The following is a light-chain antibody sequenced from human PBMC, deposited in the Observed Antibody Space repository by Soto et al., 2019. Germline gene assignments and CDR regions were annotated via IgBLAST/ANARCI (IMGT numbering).Light chain of an antibody. CDR3: QQFDSLPLT. J-gene: IGKJ4*01. CDR2: DAS. Sequence: DLQMTQSPSSLSASVGDTVSITCRATQDISSHLSWYQRKPGTPPKLLIYDASNLETGVPSRFGGSGSGTDFTFTISSLQPEDIATYYCQQFDSLPLTFGGGTKVEIK. CDR1: QDISSH. V-gene: IGKV1-33*01.